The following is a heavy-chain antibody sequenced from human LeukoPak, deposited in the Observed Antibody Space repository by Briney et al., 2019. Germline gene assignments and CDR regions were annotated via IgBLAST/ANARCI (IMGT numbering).Heavy chain of an antibody. V-gene: IGHV4-34*01. CDR2: INHSGST. Sequence: SETLSITCAVYGGSFSGYYWSWIRQPPGKGLEWIGEINHSGSTNYNPSLKSRVTISVDTSKNQFSLKLSSVTAADTAVYYCARGRLVGAPVRLWGQGTLVTVSS. D-gene: IGHD1-26*01. CDR1: GGSFSGYY. J-gene: IGHJ1*01. CDR3: ARGRLVGAPVRL.